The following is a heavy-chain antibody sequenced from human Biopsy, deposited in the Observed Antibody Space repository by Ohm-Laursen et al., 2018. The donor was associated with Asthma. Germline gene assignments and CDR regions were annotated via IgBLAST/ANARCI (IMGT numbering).Heavy chain of an antibody. CDR2: IYYSGST. V-gene: IGHV4-31*03. D-gene: IGHD4-17*01. Sequence: TLSLTCTVSGGSINIGDYYWSWIRQPPVKGLEWIGHIYYSGSTYYNPSLKSRVSISLDTSKNQFSLSLTSVTAADPAVYYCARTTYGHDGFDPWGQGTLVTVSS. CDR3: ARTTYGHDGFDP. CDR1: GGSINIGDYY. J-gene: IGHJ5*02.